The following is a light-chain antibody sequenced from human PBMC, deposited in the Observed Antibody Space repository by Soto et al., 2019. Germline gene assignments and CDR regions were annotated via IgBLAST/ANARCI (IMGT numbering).Light chain of an antibody. Sequence: DIQMTQSPSSLSASVGDRVTITCRASQSISSYLNWYQQKPGKAPKLLIYAASSLQSGXPSRXSGXXXXXXXXXXXXXXQPEDFATYYCQQSYSTPWTFVQGTKVEIK. CDR3: QQSYSTPWT. CDR2: AAS. J-gene: IGKJ1*01. V-gene: IGKV1-39*01. CDR1: QSISSY.